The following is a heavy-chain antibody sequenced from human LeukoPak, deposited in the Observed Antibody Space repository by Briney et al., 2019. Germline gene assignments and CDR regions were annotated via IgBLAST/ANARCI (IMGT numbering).Heavy chain of an antibody. CDR2: ISAYNGNT. J-gene: IGHJ4*02. Sequence: ASVKVSCKASGYTFTSYGISWVRQAPGQGLEWMGWISAYNGNTNYAQKLQGRVTMTTDASTSTAYMELRSLRSDDTAVYYCARDLGELGIGGFDYWGQGTLVTVSS. D-gene: IGHD7-27*01. V-gene: IGHV1-18*01. CDR1: GYTFTSYG. CDR3: ARDLGELGIGGFDY.